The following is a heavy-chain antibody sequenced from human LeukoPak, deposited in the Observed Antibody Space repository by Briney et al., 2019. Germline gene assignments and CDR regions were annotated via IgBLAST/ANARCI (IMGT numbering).Heavy chain of an antibody. CDR2: ISGSGSST. V-gene: IGHV3-23*01. CDR1: GFTFSSYA. J-gene: IGHJ4*02. CDR3: AKWTGTGWFDY. D-gene: IGHD3/OR15-3a*01. Sequence: GGSLRLSCAASGFTFSSYAMTWVRQAPGNGLEWVSVISGSGSSTYYADSVKGRFTISRDNAKNSLYLQMNSLRAEDTAVYYCAKWTGTGWFDYWGQGTLVTVSS.